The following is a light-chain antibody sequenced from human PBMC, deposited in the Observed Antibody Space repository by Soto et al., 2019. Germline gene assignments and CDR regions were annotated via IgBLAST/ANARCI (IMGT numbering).Light chain of an antibody. CDR1: SSDGGGYNY. CDR2: DVS. V-gene: IGLV2-11*01. CDR3: CSYAGSYTFDV. J-gene: IGLJ1*01. Sequence: QSALTQPRSVSGSPGQSVTISCTGTSSDGGGYNYVSWYQQHPGKAPKLTIYDVSKRPSGVPDRFSGSKSGNTASLTISGLQAGDEADYYCCSYAGSYTFDVFGTGTKLTVL.